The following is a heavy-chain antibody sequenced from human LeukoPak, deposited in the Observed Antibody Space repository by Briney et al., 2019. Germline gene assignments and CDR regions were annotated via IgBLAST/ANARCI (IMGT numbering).Heavy chain of an antibody. CDR3: ARDNSAAAGDY. CDR2: IYSGGST. Sequence: PGGSLRLSCAASGFAFSSYWMSWVRQAPGKGLEWVSVIYSGGSTYYADSVKGRFTISRDNSKNTLYLQMNSLRAEDTAVYYCARDNSAAAGDYWGQGTLVTVSS. J-gene: IGHJ4*02. CDR1: GFAFSSYW. V-gene: IGHV3-66*01. D-gene: IGHD6-13*01.